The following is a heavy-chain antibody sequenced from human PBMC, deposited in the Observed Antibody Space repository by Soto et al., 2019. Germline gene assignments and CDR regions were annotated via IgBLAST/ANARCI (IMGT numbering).Heavy chain of an antibody. Sequence: VRLSCATSGFTFSSYEMNWVRQAPGKGLEWVSYISSSGSTIYYADSVKGRFTISRDNAKNSLYLQMDSLRAEDTAVYYCARDKEAGSFFPYYYGMDVWGQGTTVTVSS. CDR3: ARDKEAGSFFPYYYGMDV. J-gene: IGHJ6*02. V-gene: IGHV3-48*03. CDR1: GFTFSSYE. CDR2: ISSSGSTI. D-gene: IGHD6-13*01.